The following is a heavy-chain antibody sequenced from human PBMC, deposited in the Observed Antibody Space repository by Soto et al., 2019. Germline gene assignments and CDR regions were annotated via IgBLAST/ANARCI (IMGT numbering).Heavy chain of an antibody. J-gene: IGHJ3*02. V-gene: IGHV1-69*06. CDR3: AGTYMSTIGFDT. CDR2: TIPIFGTS. Sequence: SVKVSCKASGGTFSIYGASWVRQAPGQGPEWMGGTIPIFGTSNYAQKFQGRVTINADKSTNTAYMELSSLRSEDTAVYYCAGTYMSTIGFDTWGQGTTVTV. CDR1: GGTFSIYG. D-gene: IGHD2-21*01.